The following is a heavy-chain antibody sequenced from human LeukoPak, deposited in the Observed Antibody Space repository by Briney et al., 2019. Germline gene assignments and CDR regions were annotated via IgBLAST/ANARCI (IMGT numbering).Heavy chain of an antibody. CDR1: GFTFSSYE. Sequence: GGSLRLSCAASGFTFSSYEMNWVRQAPGKGREGVSYISSSDSTIYYADSVKGRFTISRDNAKNSLYLQINSLRAEDTAVYDCAELGITMIGGVWGKGTTVTISS. J-gene: IGHJ6*04. CDR2: ISSSDSTI. V-gene: IGHV3-48*03. D-gene: IGHD3-10*02. CDR3: AELGITMIGGV.